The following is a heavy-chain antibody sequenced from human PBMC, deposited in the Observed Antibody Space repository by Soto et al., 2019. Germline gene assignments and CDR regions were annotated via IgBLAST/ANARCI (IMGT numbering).Heavy chain of an antibody. CDR1: GFTFTHYA. V-gene: IGHV3-23*01. CDR2: ITGTDNT. J-gene: IGHJ4*02. D-gene: IGHD6-6*01. Sequence: EVQLLESGGDLVQPGGSLRLSCVGSGFTFTHYAMNWVRQAPGKGLEWVSAITGTDNTYYADSVQGRFTISRDSFESTIYLQMNSLKAEDTAVYYCAKVPWGSSRTGGFDYWGQGTLVTVSS. CDR3: AKVPWGSSRTGGFDY.